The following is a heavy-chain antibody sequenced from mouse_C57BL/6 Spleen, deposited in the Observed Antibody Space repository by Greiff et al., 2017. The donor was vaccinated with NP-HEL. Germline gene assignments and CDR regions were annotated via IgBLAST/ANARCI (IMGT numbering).Heavy chain of an antibody. CDR2: IHPNSGST. V-gene: IGHV1-64*01. CDR3: AREVQNYFDY. J-gene: IGHJ2*01. Sequence: QVQLKQPGAELVKPGASVKLSCKASGYTFTSYWMHWVKQRPGQGLEWIGMIHPNSGSTNYNEKFKSKATLTVDKSSSTAYMQLSSLTSEDAAVYYCAREVQNYFDYWGQGTTLTVSS. CDR1: GYTFTSYW.